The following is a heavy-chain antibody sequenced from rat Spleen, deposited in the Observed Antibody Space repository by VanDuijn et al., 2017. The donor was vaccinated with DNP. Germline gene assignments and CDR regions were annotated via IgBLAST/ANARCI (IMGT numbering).Heavy chain of an antibody. CDR3: TNSGYVDY. V-gene: IGHV5-7*01. Sequence: EVQLVESGGGLVQPGRSMKLSCAASGFTFSNYDMAWVRQAPKKGLEWVATISYDGSSTYYRDSVKGRFTISRDNAKSTLYLQMDSLRSEDTATYYCTNSGYVDYWGKGVMVTVSS. CDR2: ISYDGSST. CDR1: GFTFSNYD. J-gene: IGHJ2*01. D-gene: IGHD4-3*01.